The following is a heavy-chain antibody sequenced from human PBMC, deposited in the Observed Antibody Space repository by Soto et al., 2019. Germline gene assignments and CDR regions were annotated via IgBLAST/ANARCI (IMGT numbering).Heavy chain of an antibody. J-gene: IGHJ6*02. D-gene: IGHD3-3*01. CDR3: ATGMRNNFWSGYSLYYYYGMDV. CDR2: ISYDGSNK. Sequence: GGSLRLSCAASGFTFSSYGMHWVRQAPGKGLEWVAVISYDGSNKYYADSVKGRFTISRDNSKNTLYLQMNSLRAEDTAVYYCATGMRNNFWSGYSLYYYYGMDVWGQGTTVTVSS. CDR1: GFTFSSYG. V-gene: IGHV3-30*03.